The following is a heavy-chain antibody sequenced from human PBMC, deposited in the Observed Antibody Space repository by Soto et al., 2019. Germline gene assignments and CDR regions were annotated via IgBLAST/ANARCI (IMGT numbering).Heavy chain of an antibody. D-gene: IGHD2-15*01. CDR2: IYPGDSDT. Sequence: PGESLKISCKGSGYSFTSYWIGWVRQIPGKGLGWMGIIYPGDSDTRYSPSFQGQVTISADKSISTAYLQWSSLKASDTAMYYCARREVVVTDDAFDIWGQGTMVTVSS. V-gene: IGHV5-51*01. CDR1: GYSFTSYW. J-gene: IGHJ3*02. CDR3: ARREVVVTDDAFDI.